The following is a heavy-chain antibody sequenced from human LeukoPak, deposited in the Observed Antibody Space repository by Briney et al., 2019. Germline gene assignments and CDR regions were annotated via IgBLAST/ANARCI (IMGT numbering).Heavy chain of an antibody. CDR3: ARGGGHDYSNPYYYYGMDV. V-gene: IGHV1-8*01. CDR2: MNPNSGNT. J-gene: IGHJ6*02. CDR1: GYTFTSYD. D-gene: IGHD4-4*01. Sequence: GASVKVSCKASGYTFTSYDINWVRQATGQGLEWMGWMNPNSGNTGYAQKFQGRVTMTRNTSISTAYMELSSLRSEDTAAYYCARGGGHDYSNPYYYYGMDVWGQGTTVTVSS.